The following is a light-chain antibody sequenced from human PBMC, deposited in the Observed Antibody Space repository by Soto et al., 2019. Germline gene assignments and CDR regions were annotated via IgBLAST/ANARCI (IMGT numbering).Light chain of an antibody. CDR3: CSYAGTYT. J-gene: IGLJ2*01. CDR1: VSDVGSYNY. Sequence: ALTQPRSVSGSPGQSVTISCTGTVSDVGSYNYVSWYQHHPGKAPKLMIYDVSERPSGVPDRFSGSKSGNTASLTISDLQAEDEADYHCCSYAGTYTLGGGTKLTVL. V-gene: IGLV2-11*01. CDR2: DVS.